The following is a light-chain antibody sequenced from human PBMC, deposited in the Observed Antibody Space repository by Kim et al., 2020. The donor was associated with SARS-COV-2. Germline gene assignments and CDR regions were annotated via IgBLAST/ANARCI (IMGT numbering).Light chain of an antibody. Sequence: SVSPGQTASITCSGDKWGNTYASWYQRKPGQSPVLVIYQDNKRPSGIPARFSGSSSGNTATLTISGTQAMDEADYFCQAWDSSTVIFGGGTQLTVL. CDR3: QAWDSSTVI. CDR1: KWGNTY. J-gene: IGLJ2*01. CDR2: QDN. V-gene: IGLV3-1*01.